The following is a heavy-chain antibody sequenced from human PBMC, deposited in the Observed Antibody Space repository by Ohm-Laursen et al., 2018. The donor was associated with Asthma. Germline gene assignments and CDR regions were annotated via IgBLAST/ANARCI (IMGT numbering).Heavy chain of an antibody. V-gene: IGHV3-7*01. Sequence: SLRLSCTASGLPFSNFWMSWVRQAPGKGLEWVANIYPDGGEKYYVDSVDGRFTISRDNAKNSLYLQMNSLRAEDTAVYYCARDSGYSYGFDYWGQGTLVTVSS. J-gene: IGHJ4*02. CDR1: GLPFSNFW. CDR2: IYPDGGEK. CDR3: ARDSGYSYGFDY. D-gene: IGHD5-18*01.